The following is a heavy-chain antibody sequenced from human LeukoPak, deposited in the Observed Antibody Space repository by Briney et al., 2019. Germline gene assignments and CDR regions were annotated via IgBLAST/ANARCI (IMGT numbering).Heavy chain of an antibody. CDR2: INPIFDSA. V-gene: IGHV1-69*13. CDR1: GGTFSSYA. Sequence: SVKVSCKASGGTFSSYAISWVRQAPGQGLEWMGGINPIFDSANYAQKFQGRVTITADESTSTAYMELRSLRSEDTAVYYCARQIAAAGSDAFDIWGQGTMVTVSS. J-gene: IGHJ3*02. D-gene: IGHD6-13*01. CDR3: ARQIAAAGSDAFDI.